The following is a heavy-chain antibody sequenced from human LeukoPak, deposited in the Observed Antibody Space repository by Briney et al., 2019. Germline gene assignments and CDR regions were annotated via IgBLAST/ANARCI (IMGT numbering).Heavy chain of an antibody. V-gene: IGHV1-18*01. Sequence: EASVKASCKASGYDFTSVGITWVRRAPGQGLEWMGWISPYNGNTRYAQKFQGRVAMTTDTSTTTAYMELRGLRFNDTAVYYCARAGPGSGWYFDYWGQGTLVTVSS. CDR2: ISPYNGNT. J-gene: IGHJ4*02. CDR3: ARAGPGSGWYFDY. D-gene: IGHD6-19*01. CDR1: GYDFTSVG.